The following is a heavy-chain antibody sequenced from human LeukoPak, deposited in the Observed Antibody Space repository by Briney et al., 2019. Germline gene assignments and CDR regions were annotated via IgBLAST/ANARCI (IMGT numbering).Heavy chain of an antibody. CDR2: ISAGGGNT. D-gene: IGHD3-3*02. CDR3: AKGTSTYYYYMDV. J-gene: IGHJ6*03. CDR1: GFTFSNYA. Sequence: GGSLRLSCAASGFTFSNYAMNWVRQAPGKGLEWVSDISAGGGNTYYADSVKGRFTISRDNSKNTVYLQMNSLRAEDTAVYYCAKGTSTYYYYMDVWGKGTTVTV. V-gene: IGHV3-23*01.